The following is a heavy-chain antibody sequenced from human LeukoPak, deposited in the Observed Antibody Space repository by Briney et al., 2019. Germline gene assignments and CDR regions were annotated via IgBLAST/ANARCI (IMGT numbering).Heavy chain of an antibody. CDR3: ARVGSGWYFDY. CDR2: ISSSGSTI. D-gene: IGHD6-19*01. CDR1: GFTFSSYE. Sequence: GGSLRLSCVASGFTFSSYEMNWVRQAPGKGLEWVSYISSSGSTIYYADSVKGRFTISRDNVKNSLYLQMNSLRAEDTAVYYCARVGSGWYFDYWGQGTLVTVSS. J-gene: IGHJ4*02. V-gene: IGHV3-48*03.